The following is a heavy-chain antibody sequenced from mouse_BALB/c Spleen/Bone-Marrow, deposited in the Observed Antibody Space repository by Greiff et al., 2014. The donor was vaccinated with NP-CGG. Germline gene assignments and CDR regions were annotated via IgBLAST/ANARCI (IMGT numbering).Heavy chain of an antibody. D-gene: IGHD2-1*01. V-gene: IGHV1-54*01. J-gene: IGHJ3*01. CDR3: ARDGNWFPY. CDR1: GYAFTNYF. Sequence: QVQLQQPGAELVRPGTSVTVSCKASGYAFTNYFIEWVKQRPGQGLEWIGVLNPGSGGTNYNKKFKGKATLTADKSSSTAYMQLSSLTSDDSAVYFCARDGNWFPYWGQGTLATVSA. CDR2: LNPGSGGT.